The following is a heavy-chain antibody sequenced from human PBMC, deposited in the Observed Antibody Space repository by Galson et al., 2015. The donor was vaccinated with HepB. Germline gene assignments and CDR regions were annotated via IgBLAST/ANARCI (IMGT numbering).Heavy chain of an antibody. Sequence: SLRLSCAASGFTFSSYSMNWVRQAPGKGLEWVSSISSSSSYIYYADSVKGRFTISRDNAKNSLYLQMNSLRAEDTAVYYCARDCLDYYGSGGTDAFDIWGQGTMVTVSS. CDR1: GFTFSSYS. V-gene: IGHV3-21*01. D-gene: IGHD3-10*01. J-gene: IGHJ3*02. CDR3: ARDCLDYYGSGGTDAFDI. CDR2: ISSSSSYI.